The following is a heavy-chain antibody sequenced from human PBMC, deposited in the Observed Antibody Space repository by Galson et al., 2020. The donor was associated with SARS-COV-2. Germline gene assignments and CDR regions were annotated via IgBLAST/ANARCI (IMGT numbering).Heavy chain of an antibody. D-gene: IGHD3-9*01. J-gene: IGHJ5*01. CDR1: GGPVYSPSYY. CDR3: ARARKDLRFYDWSLLAPNWIDS. CDR2: IYSGGTT. V-gene: IGHV4-30-4*01. Sequence: SETLSLTCTVSGGPVYSPSYYWSWLRQPPGRDLEWLGYIYSGGTTYYTPSLKHRLRFSLDTSNNQLSLRLTSVTAADTAVYYCARARKDLRFYDWSLLAPNWIDSWGQGTLVTVSS.